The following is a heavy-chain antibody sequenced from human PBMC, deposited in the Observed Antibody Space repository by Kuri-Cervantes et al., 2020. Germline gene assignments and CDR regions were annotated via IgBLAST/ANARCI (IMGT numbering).Heavy chain of an antibody. D-gene: IGHD1-14*01. Sequence: ASVKVSCKTSGYIFTNYGIGWVRQAPGQGLEWMAWIDPASDVTLYSQKFQDRVTLTRDTSISTAFLEVSSLKSDDTAVYYCAREPRPGAKFSDYWGQGTLVTVSS. J-gene: IGHJ4*02. CDR2: IDPASDVT. CDR1: GYIFTNYG. CDR3: AREPRPGAKFSDY. V-gene: IGHV1-2*02.